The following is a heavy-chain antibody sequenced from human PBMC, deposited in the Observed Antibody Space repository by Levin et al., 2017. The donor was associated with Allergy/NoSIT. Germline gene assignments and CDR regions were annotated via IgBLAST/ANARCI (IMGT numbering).Heavy chain of an antibody. D-gene: IGHD6-19*01. CDR1: GGSISSYY. V-gene: IGHV4-59*01. CDR2: ISYSDYT. CDR3: ARAAVSGPDDAFDI. J-gene: IGHJ3*02. Sequence: SQTLSLTCTVSGGSISSYYWSWIRQPPRKGLEWIGFISYSDYTNYNPSLKSRVTISVDTSKNQFSLKLTSVTAADTAVYYCARAAVSGPDDAFDIWGQGTLVTVSS.